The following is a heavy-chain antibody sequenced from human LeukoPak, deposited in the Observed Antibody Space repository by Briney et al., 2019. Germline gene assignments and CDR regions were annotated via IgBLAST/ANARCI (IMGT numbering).Heavy chain of an antibody. CDR3: ARDPPGIAASVSGG. J-gene: IGHJ4*02. D-gene: IGHD6-13*01. Sequence: GGSLRLSCAASGFTVSTNYMSWVRQAPGKGLEWVALIYSGGTTNYADSVKGRFTISRDNSKNTLYLQMTNVRVEDTAVYYCARDPPGIAASVSGGWGQGTLVTVSS. CDR2: IYSGGTT. V-gene: IGHV3-53*01. CDR1: GFTVSTNY.